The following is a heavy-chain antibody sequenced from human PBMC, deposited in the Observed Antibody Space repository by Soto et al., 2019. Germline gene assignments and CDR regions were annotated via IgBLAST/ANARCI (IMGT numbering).Heavy chain of an antibody. CDR1: GFNFDDYA. Sequence: EVQLVESGGGLVQPGMSLRLSCAASGFNFDDYAMNWVRQAPGKGPEWVSGITWNRGSAGYADSVRGRFTISRDNAKKVLYLEMNRLRVEDTALYYCAKDRVATDWYFDYWGRGTLVTVSS. CDR3: AKDRVATDWYFDY. J-gene: IGHJ2*01. V-gene: IGHV3-9*01. CDR2: ITWNRGSA.